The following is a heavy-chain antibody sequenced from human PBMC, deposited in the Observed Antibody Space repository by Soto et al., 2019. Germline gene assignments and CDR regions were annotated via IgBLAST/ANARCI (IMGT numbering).Heavy chain of an antibody. V-gene: IGHV1-18*01. Sequence: QVQLVQSGAEVKKPGASVKVSCKASGYTFISYGISWVRQAPGQGLEWRGWISAYNGNTKYAQKFQCRVTMTTDTSTITAYMELRSLRSDVAAVYYCAVDTAMALPDAWGQGTLVTVSS. J-gene: IGHJ4*02. CDR3: AVDTAMALPDA. CDR1: GYTFISYG. D-gene: IGHD5-18*01. CDR2: ISAYNGNT.